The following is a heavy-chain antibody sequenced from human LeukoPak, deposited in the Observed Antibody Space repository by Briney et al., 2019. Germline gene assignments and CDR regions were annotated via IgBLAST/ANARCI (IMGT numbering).Heavy chain of an antibody. CDR1: GATFNTDA. J-gene: IGHJ4*02. CDR3: ARGDY. Sequence: ASVKVSCKASGATFNTDAINWVRQATGQGLEWMGWNSHSGNTGYGQKFQGRVTMTRDTSISTAYMELSSLRSEDTAVYYCARGDYWGQGTQVTVSS. CDR2: NSHSGNT. V-gene: IGHV1-8*01.